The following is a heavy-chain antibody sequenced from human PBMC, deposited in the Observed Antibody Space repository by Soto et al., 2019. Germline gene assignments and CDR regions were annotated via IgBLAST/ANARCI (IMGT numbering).Heavy chain of an antibody. D-gene: IGHD3-16*01. V-gene: IGHV3-11*01. CDR3: TRAPRLGDY. J-gene: IGHJ4*01. CDR1: GFTFSDHY. Sequence: QVLLVESGGGVVKPGGSLRLSCAASGFTFSDHYMTWIRQAPGRGLEWLSYISQRGTDINYSESVRGRFTISRDNAKNSLYLQMNSLRAEDTAMYYCTRAPRLGDYWGQGTLVTVSS. CDR2: ISQRGTDI.